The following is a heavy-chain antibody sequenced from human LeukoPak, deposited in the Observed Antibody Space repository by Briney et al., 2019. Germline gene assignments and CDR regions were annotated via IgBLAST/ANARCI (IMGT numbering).Heavy chain of an antibody. D-gene: IGHD2-2*01. V-gene: IGHV4-4*07. CDR2: IYTSGSN. J-gene: IGHJ6*02. CDR1: GGSISSYY. CDR3: ARGTGYCRSTSCYLGSYYYYGMDV. Sequence: SETLSLTCTVAGGSISSYYWSWIRQPAGKGLEWIGRIYTSGSNNYNPSLKSRVTMSVDTSKNQFSLKLSSVTAADTAVYYCARGTGYCRSTSCYLGSYYYYGMDVWGQGTTVTVSS.